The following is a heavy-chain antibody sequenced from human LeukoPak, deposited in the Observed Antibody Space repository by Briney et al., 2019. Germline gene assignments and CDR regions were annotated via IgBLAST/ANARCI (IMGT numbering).Heavy chain of an antibody. CDR2: ISAYNGNT. CDR3: ARDLVVVVPAAIRGYFDY. J-gene: IGHJ4*02. Sequence: GASVKVSCKASGYTFTSYGISWVRQAPGQGLEWMGWISAYNGNTNYAQKLQGRVTLTTDTSTSTAYMELRSLRSDDTAVYYCARDLVVVVPAAIRGYFDYWGQGTLVTVSS. V-gene: IGHV1-18*01. CDR1: GYTFTSYG. D-gene: IGHD2-2*02.